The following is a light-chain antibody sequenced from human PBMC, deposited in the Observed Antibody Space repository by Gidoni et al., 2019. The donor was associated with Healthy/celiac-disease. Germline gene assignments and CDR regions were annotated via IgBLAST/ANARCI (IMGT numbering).Light chain of an antibody. V-gene: IGKV3D-15*01. CDR2: GAS. Sequence: EIVMTQSPATLSVSPGERATLSCRASQSVSSNLAWYQQKPGQAPRLLIYGASTRATGIPARFSGSGSGTEFTLTISSLQSEDFAVYYCQHYNNWPREITFXPXTKVDIK. CDR1: QSVSSN. J-gene: IGKJ3*01. CDR3: QHYNNWPREIT.